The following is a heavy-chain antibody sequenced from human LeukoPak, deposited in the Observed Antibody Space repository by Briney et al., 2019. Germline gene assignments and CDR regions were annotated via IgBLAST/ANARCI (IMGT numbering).Heavy chain of an antibody. V-gene: IGHV4-59*01. J-gene: IGHJ6*03. CDR2: IYYSGST. D-gene: IGHD6-13*01. CDR1: GGSISSYY. CDR3: AGYIAAAPPYYYHYMDV. Sequence: PSETLSLTCTVSGGSISSYYWSWLRQPPGKGLEWIGYIYYSGSTNYNPSLMRRVTISVDTSKNQFSLKLSSVTAADTAVYYCAGYIAAAPPYYYHYMDVWGKGTTVTVSS.